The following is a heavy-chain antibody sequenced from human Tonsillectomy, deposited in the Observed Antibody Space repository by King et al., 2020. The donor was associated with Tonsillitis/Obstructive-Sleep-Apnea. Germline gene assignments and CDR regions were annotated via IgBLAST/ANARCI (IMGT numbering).Heavy chain of an antibody. J-gene: IGHJ6*03. CDR1: GGSISSYY. D-gene: IGHD3-10*01. CDR2: IYYSGST. CDR3: ARGAFGELREDYYYMDV. V-gene: IGHV4-59*01. Sequence: QLQESGPGLVKPSETLSLTCTVSGGSISSYYWSWIRQPPGKGLEWIGYIYYSGSTNYNPSLKSRVTISVDTSKNQFSLKLSSVTAADTAVYYCARGAFGELREDYYYMDVWGKGTTVTVSS.